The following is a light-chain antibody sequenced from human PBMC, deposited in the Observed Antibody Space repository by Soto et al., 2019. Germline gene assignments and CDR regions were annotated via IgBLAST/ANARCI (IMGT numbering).Light chain of an antibody. CDR3: QQYNNSLET. V-gene: IGKV3-15*01. CDR2: GAS. CDR1: QSVSSN. Sequence: EIVMTQSPATLSVSPGERATLSCRASQSVSSNLAWYQQKPGQAPRLLIYGASTRATGIPARFSGSGSGTEFTLTISSLQSEDFAVYYCQQYNNSLETFGQGTKVEIK. J-gene: IGKJ1*01.